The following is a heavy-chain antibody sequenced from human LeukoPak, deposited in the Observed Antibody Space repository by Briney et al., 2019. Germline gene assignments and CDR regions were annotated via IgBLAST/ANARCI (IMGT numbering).Heavy chain of an antibody. D-gene: IGHD1-26*01. CDR3: VRDRVVGATGDFGY. V-gene: IGHV1-18*01. Sequence: ASVTVSCTASGYTFTSYGISWVRQAPGQGLEWMGWISAYNGNTNYAQKLQGRVTMTTDTSTSTAYMELRSLRSDDTAVHYCVRDRVVGATGDFGYWGQGTLVTVSS. CDR2: ISAYNGNT. CDR1: GYTFTSYG. J-gene: IGHJ4*02.